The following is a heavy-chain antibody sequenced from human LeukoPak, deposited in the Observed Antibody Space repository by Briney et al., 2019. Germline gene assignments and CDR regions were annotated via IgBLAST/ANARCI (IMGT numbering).Heavy chain of an antibody. D-gene: IGHD2-2*01. CDR3: ARGLGYCSSTSCYFSPYYYYGMDV. Sequence: PSETLSLTCTVSGGSISSISYYWGWIRQPPGKGLEWIGSIYYSGSTSYNPSLESRVTISVDTSKNQFSLKLSPVTAADTAVYYCARGLGYCSSTSCYFSPYYYYGMDVWGQGTTVTVSS. CDR2: IYYSGST. V-gene: IGHV4-39*07. CDR1: GGSISSISYY. J-gene: IGHJ6*02.